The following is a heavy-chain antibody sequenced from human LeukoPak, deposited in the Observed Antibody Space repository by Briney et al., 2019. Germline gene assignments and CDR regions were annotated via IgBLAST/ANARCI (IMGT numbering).Heavy chain of an antibody. CDR2: INHSGSI. CDR1: GGSFSGYY. D-gene: IGHD3-10*01. J-gene: IGHJ6*03. Sequence: SETLSLTCAVYGGSFSGYYWSWIRQPPGKGLERIGEINHSGSINYNSSLKSRVTISVDTSKNQFSLKLSSVTAADTAVYYCARRMGRRFGERYYYYHYMDVWGKGTTVTISS. CDR3: ARRMGRRFGERYYYYHYMDV. V-gene: IGHV4-34*01.